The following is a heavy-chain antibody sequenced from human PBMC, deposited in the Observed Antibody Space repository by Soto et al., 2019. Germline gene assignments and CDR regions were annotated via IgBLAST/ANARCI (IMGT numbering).Heavy chain of an antibody. CDR3: ARESSTWNQSCSRTTCALDQ. CDR2: IFPQSGAT. V-gene: IGHV1-2*02. J-gene: IGHJ4*02. CDR1: GYTFSDYN. D-gene: IGHD2-2*01. Sequence: QVQLVQSGAEVKKPGASVRVSCKSSGYTFSDYNVHWVRQAPGQGLEWLGWIFPQSGATKYAPRLQGRVTMTRDTSISAVYMEVSGLRSDDTAAYFCARESSTWNQSCSRTTCALDQWGQGTLVIVSS.